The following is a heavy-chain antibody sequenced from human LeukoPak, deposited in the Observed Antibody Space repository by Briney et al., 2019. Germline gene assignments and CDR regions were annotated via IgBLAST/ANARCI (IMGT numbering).Heavy chain of an antibody. CDR2: IKHDGSEK. D-gene: IGHD3-10*01. J-gene: IGHJ4*02. CDR1: GFTLSIYW. CDR3: TRDSQGSGMYSVVY. Sequence: GGSLRLSCAASGFTLSIYWMSWVRQAPGKGLEWVANIKHDGSEKYYVDSVKGRFSISRDNAKNSLFLQMNSLRAEDTAVYYCTRDSQGSGMYSVVYWGQGTLVTVSS. V-gene: IGHV3-7*05.